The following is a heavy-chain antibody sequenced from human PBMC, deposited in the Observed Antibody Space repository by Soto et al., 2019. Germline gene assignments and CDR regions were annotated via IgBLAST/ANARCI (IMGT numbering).Heavy chain of an antibody. CDR3: ARTYYDFWSGYSTGQNYYYYYGMDV. J-gene: IGHJ6*01. CDR1: GYTFTSYD. CDR2: MNPNSGNT. D-gene: IGHD3-3*01. Sequence: ASVKVSCKASGYTFTSYDINWVRQATGQGLEWMGWMNPNSGNTGYAQKFQGRVTMTRNTSISTAYMELSSLRSEDTAVYYCARTYYDFWSGYSTGQNYYYYYGMDVWGQGTTFTVSS. V-gene: IGHV1-8*01.